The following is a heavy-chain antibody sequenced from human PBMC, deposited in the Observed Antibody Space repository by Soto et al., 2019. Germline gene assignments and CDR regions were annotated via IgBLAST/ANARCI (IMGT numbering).Heavy chain of an antibody. CDR3: ARQDTTVTTPWFDP. J-gene: IGHJ5*02. CDR2: IFYSGSA. D-gene: IGHD4-17*01. CDR1: GGSINSDDYY. V-gene: IGHV4-39*01. Sequence: SETLSLTCSVSGGSINSDDYYWAWIRQPPGKGLEWIGSIFYSGSAYYNPSLKSRVTISVDTSKNHFSLELRSVTAADTALYYCARQDTTVTTPWFDPWGQGTLVTVS.